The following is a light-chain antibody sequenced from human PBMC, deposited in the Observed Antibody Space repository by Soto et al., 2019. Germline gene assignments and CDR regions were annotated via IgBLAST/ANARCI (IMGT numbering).Light chain of an antibody. Sequence: EIVMTQSPATLSVSPGERATLSCRASQSVSSNLAWYQQKPGQAPRLLIYGASTRATGIPARFSGSGSGTEFTLTISSLQSEDFAVYYCKTYNFFGPGTKVDIK. CDR3: KTYNF. J-gene: IGKJ3*01. V-gene: IGKV3-15*01. CDR2: GAS. CDR1: QSVSSN.